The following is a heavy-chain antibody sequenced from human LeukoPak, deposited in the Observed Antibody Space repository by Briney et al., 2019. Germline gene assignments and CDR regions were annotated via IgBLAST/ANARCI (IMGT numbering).Heavy chain of an antibody. V-gene: IGHV3-30*04. D-gene: IGHD4-17*01. CDR2: ISYGGSNK. CDR1: GFTFSSYA. CDR3: ARGTVTTFSYYGMDV. Sequence: GGSLRLSCAASGFTFSSYAMHWVRQAPGKGLEWVAVISYGGSNKYYADSVKGRFTISRDNSKNTLYLQMNSLRAEDTAVYYCARGTVTTFSYYGMDVWGKGTTVTVSS. J-gene: IGHJ6*04.